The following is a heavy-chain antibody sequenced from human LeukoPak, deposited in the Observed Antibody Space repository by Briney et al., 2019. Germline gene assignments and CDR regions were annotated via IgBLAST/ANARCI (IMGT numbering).Heavy chain of an antibody. D-gene: IGHD2-15*01. J-gene: IGHJ5*02. CDR2: INPNSGGT. CDR1: GYTFTGYY. V-gene: IGHV1-2*02. Sequence: ASVKVSCKASGYTFTGYYMHWVRQALGQGLEWMGWINPNSGGTNYAQKFQGRVTMTRDTSISTAYMELSRLRSDDTAVYYCARGLVVVTGTGWFDPWGQGTLVTVSS. CDR3: ARGLVVVTGTGWFDP.